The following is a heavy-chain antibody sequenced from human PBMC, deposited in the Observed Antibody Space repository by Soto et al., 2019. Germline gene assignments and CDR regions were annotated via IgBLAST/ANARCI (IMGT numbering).Heavy chain of an antibody. CDR2: ISSRSSEI. Sequence: GSLRLSCVVSGFTFSDHYMNLVRQAPGKGLQWVAYISSRSSEINYADPVKGRFTISRDNAKNSVFLHMTSLTAEDTGVYFCARGDGAVGAAIDIWGQGTLVTVSS. J-gene: IGHJ4*02. V-gene: IGHV3-11*06. CDR1: GFTFSDHY. CDR3: ARGDGAVGAAIDI. D-gene: IGHD2-15*01.